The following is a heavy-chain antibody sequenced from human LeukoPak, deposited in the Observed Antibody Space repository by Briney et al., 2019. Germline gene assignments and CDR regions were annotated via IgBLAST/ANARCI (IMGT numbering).Heavy chain of an antibody. D-gene: IGHD4-4*01. CDR2: IYYSGST. CDR1: GGSISSYY. J-gene: IGHJ6*02. Sequence: SETLSLTCTVSGGSISSYYWSWIRPPPGKGLEWIGYIYYSGSTNYNPSLKSRVTISVDTSKNQFSLKLSSVTAADTAVYYCATYSNYSYYYYGMDVWGQGTTVTVSS. CDR3: ATYSNYSYYYYGMDV. V-gene: IGHV4-59*01.